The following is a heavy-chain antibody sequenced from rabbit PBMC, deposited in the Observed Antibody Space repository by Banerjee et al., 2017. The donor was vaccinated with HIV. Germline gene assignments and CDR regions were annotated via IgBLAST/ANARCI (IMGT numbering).Heavy chain of an antibody. J-gene: IGHJ4*01. CDR1: GFSFSSSYW. Sequence: QSLEESGGDLVKPGASLTLTCAASGFSFSSSYWVSWVRQAPGKGLEWIGYINTGSGSTYYASWAKGRFTISKTSSTTVTLQMTSLTAADTATYFCASTLVAGVSSYFNLWGPGTLVTVS. V-gene: IGHV1S40*01. D-gene: IGHD4-1*01. CDR2: INTGSGST. CDR3: ASTLVAGVSSYFNL.